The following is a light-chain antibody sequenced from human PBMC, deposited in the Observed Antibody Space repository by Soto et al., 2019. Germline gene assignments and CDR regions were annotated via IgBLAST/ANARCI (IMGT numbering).Light chain of an antibody. Sequence: DIQLTQSPSFLSASVGDRVTITCRASQDSSSYLGWYQQKPGRAPKLLLYGASTVQSGVPARFSGSGSGTEFTLTISSLQPDDFATYYCQQYNTYSTFGQGTRLEIK. CDR2: GAS. CDR3: QQYNTYST. CDR1: QDSSSY. V-gene: IGKV1-9*01. J-gene: IGKJ5*01.